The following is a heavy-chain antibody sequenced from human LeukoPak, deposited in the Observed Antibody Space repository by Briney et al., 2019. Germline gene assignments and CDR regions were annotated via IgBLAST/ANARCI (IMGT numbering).Heavy chain of an antibody. V-gene: IGHV4-61*01. CDR3: ARDLSTVTHIGVNCFDP. CDR2: IYYTGST. CDR1: GGSISSSSYY. J-gene: IGHJ5*02. D-gene: IGHD4-17*01. Sequence: SETLSLTCTVSGGSISSSSYYWGWIRQPPGKGLEWIGYIYYTGSTNYNPSLKSRVTISLDTSKNQFSLKLSSVTAADTAMYYCARDLSTVTHIGVNCFDPWGQGTLVTVSS.